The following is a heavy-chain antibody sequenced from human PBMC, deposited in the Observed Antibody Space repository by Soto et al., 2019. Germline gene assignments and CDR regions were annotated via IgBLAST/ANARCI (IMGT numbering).Heavy chain of an antibody. CDR3: ARDKLGDYDSSGYYGYYYYGMDV. J-gene: IGHJ6*02. CDR1: GFTFSSYS. Sequence: EVQLVESGGGLVKPGGSLRLSCAASGFTFSSYSMNWVRQAPGKGLEWVSSISSSSSYIYYADSVKGRFTISRDNAKNSLYLQMNSLRAEDTAVYYCARDKLGDYDSSGYYGYYYYGMDVWGQGTTATVSS. D-gene: IGHD3-22*01. V-gene: IGHV3-21*01. CDR2: ISSSSSYI.